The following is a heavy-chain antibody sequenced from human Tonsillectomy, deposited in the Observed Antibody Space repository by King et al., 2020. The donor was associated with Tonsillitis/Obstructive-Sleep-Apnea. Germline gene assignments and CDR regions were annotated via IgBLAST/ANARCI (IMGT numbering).Heavy chain of an antibody. CDR2: IYYSGST. D-gene: IGHD1-1*01. J-gene: IGHJ3*02. Sequence: QLQLQESGPGLVKPSETLSLTCTVSGGSISSSTYYWGWIRQPPGKGLEWIGTIYYSGSTYYNPSLNTRVTISVDPSNHQFSLKLSSVTAADTAVYYCARRVQLERRGDAFNIWGQGTMVTVSS. CDR3: ARRVQLERRGDAFNI. CDR1: GGSISSSTYY. V-gene: IGHV4-39*01.